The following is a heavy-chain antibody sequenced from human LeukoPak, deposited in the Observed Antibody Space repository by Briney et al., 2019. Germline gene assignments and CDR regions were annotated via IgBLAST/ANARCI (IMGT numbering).Heavy chain of an antibody. D-gene: IGHD3-22*01. Sequence: SETLSLTCTVSGGSISSYYWSWIRQPPGKGLEWIGYIYYSGSTNYNPSLKSRVTVSVDTSKNQFSLKLSSVTAADTAVYYCAGATYYYDSSGSFDIWGQGTMVTVSS. CDR3: AGATYYYDSSGSFDI. J-gene: IGHJ3*02. V-gene: IGHV4-59*08. CDR1: GGSISSYY. CDR2: IYYSGST.